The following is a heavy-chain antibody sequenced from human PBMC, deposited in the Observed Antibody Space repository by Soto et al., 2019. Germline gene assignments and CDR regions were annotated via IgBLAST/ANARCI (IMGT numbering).Heavy chain of an antibody. CDR1: GVTFSSFA. D-gene: IGHD2-2*01. V-gene: IGHV1-69*01. CDR3: ARSTGSRFRPGPHRFNGFDP. CDR2: IISIIRTP. J-gene: IGHJ5*02. Sequence: QVQLVQSGAEVKQPGSSVKVSCQASGVTFSSFAISWVRQAPGQGLEWMGGIISIIRTPNYAQNFQGRDRITTGEPTSSVDMEPRRLRSEATAVYYCARSTGSRFRPGPHRFNGFDPWGQGTMVTVSS.